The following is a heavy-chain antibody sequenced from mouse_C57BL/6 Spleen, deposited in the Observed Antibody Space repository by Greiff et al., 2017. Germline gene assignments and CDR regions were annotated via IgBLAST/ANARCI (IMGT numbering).Heavy chain of an antibody. J-gene: IGHJ4*01. Sequence: EVKLQQSGPELVKPGDSVKISCKASGYSFTGYFMNWVMQSHGKSLEWIGRINPYNGDTFYNQKFKGKATLTVDKSSSTAHMELRSLTSEDSAVYYCARRYYGSSYPYAMDYWGQGTSVTVSS. D-gene: IGHD1-1*01. CDR3: ARRYYGSSYPYAMDY. V-gene: IGHV1-20*01. CDR1: GYSFTGYF. CDR2: INPYNGDT.